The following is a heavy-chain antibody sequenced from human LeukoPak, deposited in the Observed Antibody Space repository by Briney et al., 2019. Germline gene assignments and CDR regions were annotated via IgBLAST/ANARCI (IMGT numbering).Heavy chain of an antibody. CDR2: IYYSGST. V-gene: IGHV4-59*08. D-gene: IGHD3-16*01. Sequence: SETLSLTCAVYGGSFSGYYWSWIRQPPGKGLEWIGYIYYSGSTNYNPSLKSRVTISVDTSKNQFSLKLSSVTAADTAVYSCARRGILYGMDVWGQGTTVTVSS. CDR1: GGSFSGYY. CDR3: ARRGILYGMDV. J-gene: IGHJ6*02.